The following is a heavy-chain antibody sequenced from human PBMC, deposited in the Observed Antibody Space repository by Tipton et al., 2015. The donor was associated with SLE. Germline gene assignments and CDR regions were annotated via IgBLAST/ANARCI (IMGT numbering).Heavy chain of an antibody. Sequence: TLSLTCIVSGGYISSDIYYWSWIRPPAGKGLEWIGRIHNTGSTNYNPSLKSRVTMSVHPSKRQFSLKLTSVTAADTAVYYCARMGSSWSGGYFDGWGQGTLVTVSS. J-gene: IGHJ4*02. V-gene: IGHV4-61*02. CDR1: GGYISSDIYY. CDR3: ARMGSSWSGGYFDG. CDR2: IHNTGST. D-gene: IGHD6-13*01.